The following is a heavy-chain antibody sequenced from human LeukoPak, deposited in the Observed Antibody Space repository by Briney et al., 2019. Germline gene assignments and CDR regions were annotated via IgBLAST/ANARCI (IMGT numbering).Heavy chain of an antibody. CDR3: ARLSDTEGSSTSYRASDI. CDR2: IKKDGSDK. J-gene: IGHJ3*02. V-gene: IGHV3-7*01. Sequence: GGSLRLSCAASGFTFTTHWMGWVRQAPGKGLEWVANIKKDGSDKYYVQSVRGRFTISRDNAKNSIYLQMNSLRVEDTAVYYCARLSDTEGSSTSYRASDIWGQGTMVTVSS. D-gene: IGHD1-26*01. CDR1: GFTFTTHW.